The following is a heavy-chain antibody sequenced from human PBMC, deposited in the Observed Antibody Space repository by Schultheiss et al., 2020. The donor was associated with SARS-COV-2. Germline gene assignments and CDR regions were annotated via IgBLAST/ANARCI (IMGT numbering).Heavy chain of an antibody. CDR2: ISSSSSYT. D-gene: IGHD3-9*01. V-gene: IGHV3-11*06. CDR1: GFTFSDYY. CDR3: ARVRGRAYYDILTGYSGDLRYYYYGMDV. J-gene: IGHJ6*02. Sequence: GGSLRLSCAASGFTFSDYYMSWIRQAPGKGLEWVSYISSSSSYTNYADSVKGRFTISRDNAKNSLYLQMNSLRAEDTAVYYCARVRGRAYYDILTGYSGDLRYYYYGMDVWGQGTTVTVSS.